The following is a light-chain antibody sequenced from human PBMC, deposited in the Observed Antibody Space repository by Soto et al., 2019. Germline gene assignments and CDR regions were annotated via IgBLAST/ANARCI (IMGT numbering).Light chain of an antibody. Sequence: QSVLTQPASVSGSPGQSITISCTGTSSDVGGYNYVSWYQQHPGKAPKLMIYEVSNRPSGVSNRFYGSKSGNTASLTISGLQAEDEADYYCISYTSSRTNVFRPGT. CDR3: ISYTSSRTNV. CDR1: SSDVGGYNY. V-gene: IGLV2-14*01. J-gene: IGLJ1*01. CDR2: EVS.